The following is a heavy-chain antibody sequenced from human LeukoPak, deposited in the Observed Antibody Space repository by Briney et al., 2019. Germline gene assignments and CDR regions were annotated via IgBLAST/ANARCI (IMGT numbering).Heavy chain of an antibody. Sequence: QPGGSLRLSCAASGFTFSSYSMNWVRQAPGKGLEWVANIKRDGSEKTYVDSVKGRFTISRDNAKNSLYLQMNSLRAEDTAVYYCARDFPYYYDTSGYHFDYWGQGTLVTVSS. D-gene: IGHD3-22*01. CDR3: ARDFPYYYDTSGYHFDY. V-gene: IGHV3-7*01. CDR1: GFTFSSYS. CDR2: IKRDGSEK. J-gene: IGHJ4*02.